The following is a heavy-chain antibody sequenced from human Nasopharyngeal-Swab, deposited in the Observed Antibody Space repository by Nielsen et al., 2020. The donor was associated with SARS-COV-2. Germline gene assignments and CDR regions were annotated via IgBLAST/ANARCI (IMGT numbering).Heavy chain of an antibody. CDR1: GYTFSGYY. J-gene: IGHJ1*01. CDR2: INPNNSAT. Sequence: ASVKVSCKASGYTFSGYYIHWVRQAPGQGLEWMGWINPNNSATHFAQKFKDRVTVTRDTSLRAAFLELNWLTSDDTAIYYCARPKGRHFDWSLGYWGQGTLVSVSS. D-gene: IGHD3-9*01. V-gene: IGHV1-2*02. CDR3: ARPKGRHFDWSLGY.